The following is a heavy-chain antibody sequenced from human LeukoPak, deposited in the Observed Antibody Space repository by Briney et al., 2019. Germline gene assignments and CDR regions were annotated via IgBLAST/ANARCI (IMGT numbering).Heavy chain of an antibody. CDR1: GYSFSSGYY. CDR2: IYHSEST. V-gene: IGHV4-38-2*02. D-gene: IGHD6-13*01. J-gene: IGHJ4*02. CDR3: ARDHSSWYQGYFDY. Sequence: SETLSLTCTVSGYSFSSGYYWGWIREPPGKGLEWIGEIYHSESTNYNPSLKSRVTISVDKTKNQFSLKLSSVTAADTAVYYCARDHSSWYQGYFDYWGQGTLVTVSS.